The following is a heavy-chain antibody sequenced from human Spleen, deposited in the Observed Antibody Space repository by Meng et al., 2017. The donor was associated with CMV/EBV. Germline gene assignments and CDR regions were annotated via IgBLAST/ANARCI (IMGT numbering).Heavy chain of an antibody. CDR2: ISTYNVDR. CDR3: ARSYGSGTYYDHYFDY. CDR1: GYKFTSYG. J-gene: IGHJ4*02. Sequence: GYKFTSYGITWVRQAPGQGLERMGWISTYNVDRNYAQQFQGRVSMTTDTSTSTAYMELRSLRSDDTAVYYCARSYGSGTYYDHYFDYWGQGTLVTVSS. V-gene: IGHV1-18*01. D-gene: IGHD3-10*01.